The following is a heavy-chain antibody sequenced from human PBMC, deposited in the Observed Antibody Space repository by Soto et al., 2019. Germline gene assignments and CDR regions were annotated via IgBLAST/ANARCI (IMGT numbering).Heavy chain of an antibody. CDR1: GFTVSNNH. CDR3: AGRLTTAASFDY. J-gene: IGHJ4*02. D-gene: IGHD3-16*01. V-gene: IGHV3-53*01. CDR2: VHGGGST. Sequence: VQLVESGGGLIQPGGSLRLSCAASGFTVSNNHMTWVRQAAGQGLELVSFVHGGGSTSYADSVKGRFPISRDNSKNTLYLQMDSLRAEDTAIYYCAGRLTTAASFDYWGRGTLVTVSS.